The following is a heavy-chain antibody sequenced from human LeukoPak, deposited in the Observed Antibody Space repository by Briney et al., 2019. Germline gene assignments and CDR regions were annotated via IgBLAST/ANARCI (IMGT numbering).Heavy chain of an antibody. Sequence: SVKVSCKASGGTFSSYAISWVRQAPGQGLEWMGGIIPIFGTANYAQKFQGRVTITADESTSTAYMELSSLRSEDTAVYYCARGSSYGSGVYYYYYYMDVWGKGTTVTVSS. CDR1: GGTFSSYA. CDR3: ARGSSYGSGVYYYYYYMDV. CDR2: IIPIFGTA. V-gene: IGHV1-69*13. D-gene: IGHD3-10*01. J-gene: IGHJ6*03.